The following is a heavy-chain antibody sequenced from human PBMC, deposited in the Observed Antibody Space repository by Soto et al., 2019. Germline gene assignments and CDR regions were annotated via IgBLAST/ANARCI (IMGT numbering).Heavy chain of an antibody. CDR1: WDSLSNNSAA. D-gene: IGHD6-13*01. Sequence: SQTLSLTCPISWDSLSNNSAAWNWIWQPPSRSLEWLGRTYYRSMRDNDYAVSAKSRITINPDTSKNQFSLQLNSVTPEDTAVYYCARGGKIAAAGTWVANNWFDPWGQGTLVTVSS. CDR3: ARGGKIAAAGTWVANNWFDP. J-gene: IGHJ5*02. V-gene: IGHV6-1*01. CDR2: TYYRSMRDN.